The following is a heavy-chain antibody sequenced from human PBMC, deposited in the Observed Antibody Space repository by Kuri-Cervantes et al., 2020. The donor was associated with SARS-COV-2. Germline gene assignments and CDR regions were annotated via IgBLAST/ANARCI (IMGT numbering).Heavy chain of an antibody. Sequence: ASVKVSCKASGYTFTSYYMHWVRQAPGQGLEWMGIINPSGGSTSYAQKFQGRVTMTRDTSTSTVYMELSSLRSEDTAVYYCSTPRKDRRETSVSAFDIWGQGTMVTVSS. CDR1: GYTFTSYY. V-gene: IGHV1-46*01. J-gene: IGHJ3*02. CDR2: INPSGGST. CDR3: STPRKDRRETSVSAFDI.